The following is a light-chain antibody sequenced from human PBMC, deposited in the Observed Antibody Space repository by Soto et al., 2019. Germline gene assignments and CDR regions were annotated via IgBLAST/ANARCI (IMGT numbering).Light chain of an antibody. Sequence: DIQMTQSPSTLSASVGDRVTITCRASQSISSWLAWYQQKPGKAPKLLIYKASSLKSGVPSRFSGSGSGTECTLTISSLQPDDFATYYCQQYNSYSPWTFGQGTKVEIK. CDR1: QSISSW. CDR3: QQYNSYSPWT. J-gene: IGKJ1*01. V-gene: IGKV1-5*03. CDR2: KAS.